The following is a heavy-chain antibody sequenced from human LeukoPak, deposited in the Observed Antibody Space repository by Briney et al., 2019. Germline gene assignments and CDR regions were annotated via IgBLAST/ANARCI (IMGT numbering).Heavy chain of an antibody. CDR3: ARLTTYYYGSGSYYNRAKGYFDY. D-gene: IGHD3-10*01. CDR1: GGSFSGHY. V-gene: IGHV4-34*01. J-gene: IGHJ4*02. CDR2: INHSGST. Sequence: PSETLSLTCAVYGGSFSGHYWSWIRQPPGKGLEWIGEINHSGSTNYNPSLKSRVTISVDTSKNQFSLKLSSVTAADTAVYYCARLTTYYYGSGSYYNRAKGYFDYWGQGTLVTVSS.